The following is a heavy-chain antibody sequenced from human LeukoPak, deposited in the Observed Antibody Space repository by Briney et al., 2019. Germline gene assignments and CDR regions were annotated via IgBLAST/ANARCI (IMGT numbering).Heavy chain of an antibody. V-gene: IGHV4-4*02. CDR2: IYHSGST. CDR1: GGSISSSNW. D-gene: IGHD3-22*01. Sequence: SGTLSLTCAVSGGSISSSNWWSWVRQPPGKGLEWIGEIYHSGSTNYNPSLKSRVTISVDKSKNQFSLKPSSVTAADTAVYYCAREYYYDSSGYGNWFDPWGQGTLVTVSS. CDR3: AREYYYDSSGYGNWFDP. J-gene: IGHJ5*02.